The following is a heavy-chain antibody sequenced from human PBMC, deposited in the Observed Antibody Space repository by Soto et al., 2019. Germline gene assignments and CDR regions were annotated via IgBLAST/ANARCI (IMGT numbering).Heavy chain of an antibody. CDR2: ISGSGGST. CDR3: AKALLWFGELSPDAFDI. D-gene: IGHD3-10*01. V-gene: IGHV3-23*01. CDR1: GFTFSSYA. J-gene: IGHJ3*02. Sequence: GGSLRLSCAASGFTFSSYAMSWVRQAPGKGLEWVSAISGSGGSTYYADSVKGRFTISRDNSKNTLYLQMNSLRAEDTAVYYFAKALLWFGELSPDAFDIWGQGTMVTVSS.